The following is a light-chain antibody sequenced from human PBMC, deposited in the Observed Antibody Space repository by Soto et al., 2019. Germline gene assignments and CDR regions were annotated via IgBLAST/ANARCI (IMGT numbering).Light chain of an antibody. V-gene: IGKV1D-13*01. Sequence: AIQLTQSPSSLSASVGDRITVTCRASQGIGTALVWFQQKPGKAPELLIYDAYNLQSGVPSRFSGSGSGTDFTLTISSLQPEDFATYYCQQFRDYPLTFGQGTRLEIK. J-gene: IGKJ5*01. CDR2: DAY. CDR1: QGIGTA. CDR3: QQFRDYPLT.